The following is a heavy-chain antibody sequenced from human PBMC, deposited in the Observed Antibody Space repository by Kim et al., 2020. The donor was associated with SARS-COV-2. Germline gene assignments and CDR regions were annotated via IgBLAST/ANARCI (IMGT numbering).Heavy chain of an antibody. Sequence: SETLSRTCTVSGGSISSSSYYWGWIRQPPRKGLEWIGSIYYSGSTSYNPSLKSRVTISVDTSKNQFSLKLSSVTAADTAVYYCARHGTPWDYDSSGAFDYWGQGTLVTVSS. CDR2: IYYSGST. CDR1: GGSISSSSYY. D-gene: IGHD3-22*01. CDR3: ARHGTPWDYDSSGAFDY. V-gene: IGHV4-39*01. J-gene: IGHJ4*02.